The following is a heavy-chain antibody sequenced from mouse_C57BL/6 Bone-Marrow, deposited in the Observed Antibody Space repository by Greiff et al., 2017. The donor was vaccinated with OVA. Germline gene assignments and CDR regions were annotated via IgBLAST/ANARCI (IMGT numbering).Heavy chain of an antibody. J-gene: IGHJ4*01. CDR2: IDPENGDT. CDR3: TNYYDAMDY. D-gene: IGHD1-1*01. V-gene: IGHV14-4*01. CDR1: GFNIKDDY. Sequence: EVMLVESGAELVRPGASVKLSCTASGFNIKDDYMHWVKQRPEQGLEWIGWIDPENGDTEYASKFQGKATITADTSSNTAYLQLSSLTSEDTAVYYCTNYYDAMDYWGQGTSVTVSS.